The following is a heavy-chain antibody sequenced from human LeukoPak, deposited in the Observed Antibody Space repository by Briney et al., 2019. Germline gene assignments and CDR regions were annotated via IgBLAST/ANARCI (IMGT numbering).Heavy chain of an antibody. CDR1: GFTFSSYS. V-gene: IGHV3-21*01. J-gene: IGHJ5*02. D-gene: IGHD1-26*01. Sequence: GGSLRLSCAASGFTFSSYSMNWVRQAPGKALEWVSSISSSSSYIYYADSVKGRFTISRDNAKNSLYLRMNSLRAEDTAVYYCLGEWELLTDPWGQGTLVTVSS. CDR2: ISSSSSYI. CDR3: LGEWELLTDP.